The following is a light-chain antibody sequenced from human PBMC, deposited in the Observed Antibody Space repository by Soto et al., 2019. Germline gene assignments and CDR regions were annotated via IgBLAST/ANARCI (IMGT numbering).Light chain of an antibody. J-gene: IGKJ2*01. CDR1: ETISKF. V-gene: IGKV1-39*01. CDR2: GAS. CDR3: QQSYATPYT. Sequence: DIQMTQSPSSLSASVGDRVTITCRASETISKFLNWYQCKPGKAPRLLVHGASGLQGGVPSRFSGSGSDTDFTLTITSLQPEDFATYYCQQSYATPYTFGQGTKLDLK.